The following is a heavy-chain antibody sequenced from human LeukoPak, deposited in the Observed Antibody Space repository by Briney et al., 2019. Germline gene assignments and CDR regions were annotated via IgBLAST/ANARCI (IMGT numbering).Heavy chain of an antibody. Sequence: ASVKVSCKASGYTFTSYYMHWVRQAPVQGLEWMGIINPSGGSTSYAQKFQGRVTMTRDTSTSTVYMELSSLRSEDTAVYYCASTYCSGGSCSRNNWFDPWGQGTPVTVSS. CDR1: GYTFTSYY. D-gene: IGHD2-15*01. J-gene: IGHJ5*02. CDR3: ASTYCSGGSCSRNNWFDP. V-gene: IGHV1-46*01. CDR2: INPSGGST.